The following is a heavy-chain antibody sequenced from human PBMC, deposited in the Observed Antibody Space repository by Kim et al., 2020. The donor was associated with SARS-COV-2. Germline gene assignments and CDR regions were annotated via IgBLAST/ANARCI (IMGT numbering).Heavy chain of an antibody. D-gene: IGHD6-19*01. J-gene: IGHJ4*02. V-gene: IGHV4-61*02. CDR1: GGSISSGSYY. CDR2: IYTSGST. CDR3: VRDGSSGWTDY. Sequence: SETLSLTCTVSGGSISSGSYYWSWIRQPAGKGLEWIGRIYTSGSTNYNPSLKSRVTISVDTSKNQFSLKLSSVTAADTAVYYCVRDGSSGWTDYWGQGTLVTVSS.